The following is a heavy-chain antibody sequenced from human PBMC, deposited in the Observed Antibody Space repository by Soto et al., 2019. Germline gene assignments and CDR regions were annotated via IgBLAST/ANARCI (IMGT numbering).Heavy chain of an antibody. CDR1: GFTFRSYA. CDR3: AKGFD. Sequence: EVQLLESGGGLVQPGGSLRLSCAASGFTFRSYAMSWVRQAPGKGLEWVSVIADSRDRTYYADSVKGRFTISRDNSKNTLYLQMHNLRAEDTATYYCAKGFDWGQGTRVTVSS. J-gene: IGHJ4*02. CDR2: IADSRDRT. D-gene: IGHD3-3*01. V-gene: IGHV3-23*01.